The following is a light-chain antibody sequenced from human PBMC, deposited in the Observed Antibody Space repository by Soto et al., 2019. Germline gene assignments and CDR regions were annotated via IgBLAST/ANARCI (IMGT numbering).Light chain of an antibody. CDR3: QQSSSTPPT. V-gene: IGKV1-39*01. Sequence: DIQMTQSPSSLSASVGDRVTITCRASQSIDSYLNWYQQKPGKAPKLLIYGAFRLQIGVPLRFSGSGSGTDFSLTISSLQPEDFATYYCQQSSSTPPTFGQGTRVEIK. J-gene: IGKJ1*01. CDR2: GAF. CDR1: QSIDSY.